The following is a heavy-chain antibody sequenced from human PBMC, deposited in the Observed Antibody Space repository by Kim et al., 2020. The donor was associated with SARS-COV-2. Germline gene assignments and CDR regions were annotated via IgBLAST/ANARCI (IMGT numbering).Heavy chain of an antibody. V-gene: IGHV3-7*03. CDR2: VGPDGSEK. J-gene: IGHJ4*02. CDR3: AGDPPPRGDYDY. CDR1: GFTFSSFW. D-gene: IGHD4-17*01. Sequence: GGSLRLSCAASGFTFSSFWMNWVRQAPGKGLEWVANVGPDGSEKYYLDSVEGRFTISRDNAKNSLFLQMNSLRAEDTAVYYCAGDPPPRGDYDYWGQGT.